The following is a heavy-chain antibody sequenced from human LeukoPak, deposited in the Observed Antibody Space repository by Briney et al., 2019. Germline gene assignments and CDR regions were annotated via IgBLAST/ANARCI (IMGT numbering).Heavy chain of an antibody. CDR1: GFTFSSYS. CDR3: AREELADWLYYGMDV. Sequence: PGGSLRLSCAASGFTFSSYSMNWVRQAPGKGLEWVSSISSSSSYIYYADSVKGRFTISRDNAKNSLYLQMNSLRAEDTAVYYCAREELADWLYYGMDVWGKGTTVTVSS. CDR2: ISSSSSYI. D-gene: IGHD3/OR15-3a*01. V-gene: IGHV3-21*01. J-gene: IGHJ6*04.